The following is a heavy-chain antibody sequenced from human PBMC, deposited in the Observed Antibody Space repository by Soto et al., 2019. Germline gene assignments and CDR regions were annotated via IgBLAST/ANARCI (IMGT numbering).Heavy chain of an antibody. J-gene: IGHJ4*02. CDR2: ISGSGGST. Sequence: EVQLLESGGGLVQPGGSPRLSCAASGFTFSSYAMSWVRQAPGKGLEWVAAISGSGGSTYYADSVKGRFTISRDNSKNTLYLQMNSLRAEDTAVYYCAKDTGKGYSYGYDYWGQGTLVTVSS. V-gene: IGHV3-23*01. CDR1: GFTFSSYA. CDR3: AKDTGKGYSYGYDY. D-gene: IGHD5-18*01.